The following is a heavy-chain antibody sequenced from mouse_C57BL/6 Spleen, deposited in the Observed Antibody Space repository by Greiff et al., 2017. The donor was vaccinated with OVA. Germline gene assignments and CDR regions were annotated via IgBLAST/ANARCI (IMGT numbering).Heavy chain of an antibody. D-gene: IGHD2-4*01. CDR1: GYTFTSYW. CDR2: IHPNSGST. Sequence: VQLQQPGAELVKPGASVKLSCKASGYTFTSYWMHWVKQRPGQVLEWIGMIHPNSGSTNYNEKFKSKATLTVDKSSSTAYMQLSSLTSEDSAVYYCARQKDYDGTWFAYWGQGTLVTVSA. V-gene: IGHV1-64*01. CDR3: ARQKDYDGTWFAY. J-gene: IGHJ3*01.